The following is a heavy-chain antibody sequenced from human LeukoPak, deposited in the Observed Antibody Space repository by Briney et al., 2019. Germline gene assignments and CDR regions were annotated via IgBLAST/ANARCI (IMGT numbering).Heavy chain of an antibody. Sequence: PSETLSLTCTVSGGSISSGDYHWSWIRQYPGKGLEWIGYIYHSGSTYYNPSLKSRLTISVDTSQNHFSLRLSSVTAADTAVYYCAREARGMATNAHDAFDIWGQGTVVTVSS. V-gene: IGHV4-30-4*01. J-gene: IGHJ3*02. CDR1: GGSISSGDYH. D-gene: IGHD5-12*01. CDR2: IYHSGST. CDR3: AREARGMATNAHDAFDI.